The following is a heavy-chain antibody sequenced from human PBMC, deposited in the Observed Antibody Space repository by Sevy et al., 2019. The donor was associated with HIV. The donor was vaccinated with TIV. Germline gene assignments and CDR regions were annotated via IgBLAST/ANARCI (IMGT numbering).Heavy chain of an antibody. J-gene: IGHJ5*02. CDR1: GFTFSSYA. CDR2: ISYDGSNE. Sequence: GGSLRLSCAASGFTFSSYAMHWVRQAPGKGLEWVAVISYDGSNEYYADSVKGRFTISRDNSKNTLYLQMNSLRAEDTAVYYCARTGLAYCGGDCYSNWFDPWGQGTLVTVSS. D-gene: IGHD2-21*02. CDR3: ARTGLAYCGGDCYSNWFDP. V-gene: IGHV3-30-3*01.